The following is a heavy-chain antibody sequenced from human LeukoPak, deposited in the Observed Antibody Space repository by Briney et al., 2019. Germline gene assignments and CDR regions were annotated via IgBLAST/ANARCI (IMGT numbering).Heavy chain of an antibody. CDR2: IDPSDSYT. J-gene: IGHJ4*02. Sequence: GESLKISCKSSGYSFTNYWITGVRQMPGKGLEWMGRIDPSDSYTNYSPSFQGHVTISADNSISTAYLQWSSLKASDTAMYYCARHGGSGWYDYWGQGTLVTVSS. V-gene: IGHV5-10-1*01. D-gene: IGHD6-19*01. CDR1: GYSFTNYW. CDR3: ARHGGSGWYDY.